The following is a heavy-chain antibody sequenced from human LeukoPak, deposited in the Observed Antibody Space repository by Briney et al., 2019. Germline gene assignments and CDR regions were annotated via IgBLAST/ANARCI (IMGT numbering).Heavy chain of an antibody. CDR2: IYPGDSDT. CDR1: GYSLTSYW. D-gene: IGHD6-6*01. V-gene: IGHV5-51*01. J-gene: IGHJ3*02. CDR3: ARPILSSDDAFDI. Sequence: GESLKISCKGSGYSLTSYWIGWARQMPGKGLEWMGIIYPGDSDTRYSPSFQGQVTISADKSISTAYLQWSSLKASDTAMYYCARPILSSDDAFDIWGQGTMVTVSS.